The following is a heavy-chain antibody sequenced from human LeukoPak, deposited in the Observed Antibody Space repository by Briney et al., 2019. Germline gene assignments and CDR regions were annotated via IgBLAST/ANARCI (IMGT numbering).Heavy chain of an antibody. Sequence: GGSLRVSCAAYGFRFSGCSLSWVRQAPGKGLKWVATINEVGSKTYYDDSVKGRFTISRDNAKNSLYLEMSSLRAEDTAVYYCARLLGTVTTFDYWGQGTLVTVSS. CDR2: INEVGSKT. V-gene: IGHV3-7*01. CDR1: GFRFSGCS. CDR3: ARLLGTVTTFDY. D-gene: IGHD1-26*01. J-gene: IGHJ4*02.